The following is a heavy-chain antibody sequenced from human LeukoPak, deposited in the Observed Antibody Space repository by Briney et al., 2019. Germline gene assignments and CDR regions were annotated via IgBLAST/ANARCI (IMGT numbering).Heavy chain of an antibody. CDR1: GFTFSSYA. D-gene: IGHD2-15*01. J-gene: IGHJ6*02. CDR3: AKDSYYYYYYGMDV. V-gene: IGHV3-23*01. Sequence: GGSLRLSCAASGFTFSSYAMSWVRQAPGKGLEWVSAISGSGGSTYYADSVKGRFTISRDNSKNTLYLQMNSLRAEDTAAYYCAKDSYYYYYYGMDVWGQGTTVTVSS. CDR2: ISGSGGST.